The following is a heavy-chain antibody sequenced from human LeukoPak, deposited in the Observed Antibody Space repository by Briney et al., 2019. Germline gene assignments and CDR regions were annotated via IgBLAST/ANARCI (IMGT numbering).Heavy chain of an antibody. CDR2: ISGSGGST. CDR1: GFTFSSYA. D-gene: IGHD5-24*01. CDR3: TAFGWLQLREGYYFDY. Sequence: PGGSLRLSCAASGFTFSSYAMSWVRQAPGKGLEWVSAISGSGGSTYYADSVKGRFTISRDNSKNTLYLQMNSLRADDTAVYYCTAFGWLQLREGYYFDYWGQGTLVTVSS. J-gene: IGHJ4*02. V-gene: IGHV3-23*01.